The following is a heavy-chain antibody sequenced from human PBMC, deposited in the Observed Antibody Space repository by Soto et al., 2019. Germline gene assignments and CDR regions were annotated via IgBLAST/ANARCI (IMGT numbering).Heavy chain of an antibody. V-gene: IGHV4-31*03. D-gene: IGHD2-2*02. J-gene: IGHJ6*02. Sequence: SETLSLTCTVSGGCISSGGYYWSWIRQHPGKGLEWIGYIYYSGSTYYNPSLKSRVTISVDTSKNQFSLKLSSVTAADTAVYYCARGVVVVVPAAIRRGDYYYYGMDVWGQGTTVTVSS. CDR1: GGCISSGGYY. CDR3: ARGVVVVVPAAIRRGDYYYYGMDV. CDR2: IYYSGST.